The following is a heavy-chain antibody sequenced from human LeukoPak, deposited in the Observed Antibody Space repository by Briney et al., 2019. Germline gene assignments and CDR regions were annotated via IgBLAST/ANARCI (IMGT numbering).Heavy chain of an antibody. CDR2: IYYSGST. CDR3: ARESHDSSGYPSDFDY. J-gene: IGHJ4*02. D-gene: IGHD3-22*01. CDR1: GGSISSYY. V-gene: IGHV4-59*12. Sequence: PSETLSLTCTVSGGSISSYYWSWIRQPPGKGLEWIGYIYYSGSTNYNPSHKSRVTISVDKSKNQFSLKLSSVTAADTAVYYCARESHDSSGYPSDFDYWGQGTLVTVSS.